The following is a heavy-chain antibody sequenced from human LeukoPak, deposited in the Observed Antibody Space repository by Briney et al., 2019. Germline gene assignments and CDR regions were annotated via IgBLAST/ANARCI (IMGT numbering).Heavy chain of an antibody. CDR1: GGSFSGYY. Sequence: SETLSLTCAVYGGSFSGYYWSWIRQPPGKGLEWIGEINHSGTTNYNPSLNSRVTISVDTSKNQFSLKLTSVTAADTAVYYCARGPQSRFHYWGQGTLVTVSS. CDR3: ARGPQSRFHY. V-gene: IGHV4-34*01. J-gene: IGHJ4*02. CDR2: INHSGTT.